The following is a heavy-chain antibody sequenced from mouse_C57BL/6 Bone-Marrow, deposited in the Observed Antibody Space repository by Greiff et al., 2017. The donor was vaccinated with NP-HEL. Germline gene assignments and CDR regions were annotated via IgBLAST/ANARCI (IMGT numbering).Heavy chain of an antibody. CDR1: GISITTGNYR. CDR2: IYYSGTI. Sequence: VQLKESGPGLVKPSQTVFLTCTVTGISITTGNYRWSWIRQFPGNKLEWIGYIYYSGTITYNPSLTSRTTITRDTPKNPFFLEMNSLTAEDTATYYCARDHPDSYYAMDYWGQGTSVTVSS. CDR3: ARDHPDSYYAMDY. J-gene: IGHJ4*01. V-gene: IGHV3-5*01.